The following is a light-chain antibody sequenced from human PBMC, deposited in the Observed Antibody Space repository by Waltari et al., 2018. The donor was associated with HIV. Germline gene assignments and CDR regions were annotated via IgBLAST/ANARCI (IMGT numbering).Light chain of an antibody. J-gene: IGLJ1*01. CDR1: SSDVGAYNY. Sequence: QSALTQPPSASGSPGQAVSISCTGTSSDVGAYNYVSWYQHHPGKAPKLIIHEVTKRPSGVPGRFSVSKSGNTASLTVSGLQPEDEADYYCISYVGNNIYVFGTGTKVTVL. CDR2: EVT. V-gene: IGLV2-8*01. CDR3: ISYVGNNIYV.